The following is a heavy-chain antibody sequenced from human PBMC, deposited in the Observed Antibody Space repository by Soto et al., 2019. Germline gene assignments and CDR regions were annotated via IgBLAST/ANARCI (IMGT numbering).Heavy chain of an antibody. CDR3: ASRSGYFPYFDH. CDR1: GGTFSSYT. J-gene: IGHJ4*02. Sequence: QVQLVQSGAEVKKPGSSVKVSCKASGGTFSSYTISWVRQAPGQGLEWMGRIIPILGIANYAQKFQGRVTITADKSTSTAYMELSSLRSEDTAVYYCASRSGYFPYFDHWGQGTLVTVSS. CDR2: IIPILGIA. D-gene: IGHD3-22*01. V-gene: IGHV1-69*02.